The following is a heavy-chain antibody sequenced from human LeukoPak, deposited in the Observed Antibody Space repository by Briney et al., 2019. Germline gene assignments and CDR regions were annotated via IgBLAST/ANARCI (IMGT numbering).Heavy chain of an antibody. V-gene: IGHV3-21*01. J-gene: IGHJ3*02. CDR3: ARDNRGAFDI. D-gene: IGHD3-10*01. CDR2: ISSSSSYI. Sequence: PGGSLRLSCAASGFTFSSYEMNWVRQAPGKGLEWVSSISSSSSYIYYADSVKGRFTISRDNAKNSLYLQMNSLRAEDTAVYYCARDNRGAFDIWGQGTMVTVSS. CDR1: GFTFSSYE.